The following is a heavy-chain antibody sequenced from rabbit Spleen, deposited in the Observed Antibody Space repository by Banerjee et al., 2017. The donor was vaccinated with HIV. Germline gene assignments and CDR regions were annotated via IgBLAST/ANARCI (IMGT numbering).Heavy chain of an antibody. V-gene: IGHV1S45*01. Sequence: QEQLVESGGGLVKPEGSLKLSCTASGFSFSNKAVMCWVRQAPGKGLEWIACINAVTGKAVYASWAKGRFTFSKTSSTTVTLQMTSLTVADTATYFCARGFYTYDDYADFYGYYFNLWGPGTLVTVS. CDR1: GFSFSNKAV. D-gene: IGHD2-1*01. J-gene: IGHJ4*01. CDR3: ARGFYTYDDYADFYGYYFNL. CDR2: INAVTGKA.